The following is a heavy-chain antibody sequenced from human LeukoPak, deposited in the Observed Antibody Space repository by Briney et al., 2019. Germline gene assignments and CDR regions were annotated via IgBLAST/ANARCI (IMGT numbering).Heavy chain of an antibody. V-gene: IGHV3-30*02. CDR2: IRFDGSSR. D-gene: IGHD4-17*01. Sequence: PGGSLRLSCAASGFTFSDHGMHWVRQSPAKGLEWVAFIRFDGSSRDYADSVKGRFTISRENSKNTVDLQMNSLRGDDTAVYYCAKDHAVKLDYYSMDVWGKGTTVSVFS. CDR3: AKDHAVKLDYYSMDV. J-gene: IGHJ6*03. CDR1: GFTFSDHG.